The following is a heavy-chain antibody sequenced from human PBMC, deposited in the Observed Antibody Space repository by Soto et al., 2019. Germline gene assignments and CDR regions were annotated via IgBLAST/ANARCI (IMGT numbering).Heavy chain of an antibody. V-gene: IGHV4-30-4*01. CDR3: ARDRYYGSGTYYNFYSGMDV. D-gene: IGHD3-10*01. J-gene: IGHJ6*02. CDR1: GGAINSGDYY. Sequence: SETLSLTCTVSGGAINSGDYYWTWVRQPPGKGLEWIGNIFHSGSTYYTPSLQSRVTISLDTSKNHFSLKLSSVTPADTAVYYCARDRYYGSGTYYNFYSGMDVWGQGTTVTVSS. CDR2: IFHSGST.